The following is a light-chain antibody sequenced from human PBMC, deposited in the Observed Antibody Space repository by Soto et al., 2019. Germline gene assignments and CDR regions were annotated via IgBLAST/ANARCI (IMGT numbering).Light chain of an antibody. J-gene: IGLJ1*01. CDR3: CSYAGSPYV. CDR2: DVS. V-gene: IGLV2-23*02. Sequence: QSVLTQPDSVSGYLGESITISCTGTNTDIGSYNHVSWYQQHPGKAPKLMIYDVSKRPSGVSNRFSGSKSGNTASLTISGLQAEDEADYYCCSYAGSPYVFGTGTKVTVL. CDR1: NTDIGSYNH.